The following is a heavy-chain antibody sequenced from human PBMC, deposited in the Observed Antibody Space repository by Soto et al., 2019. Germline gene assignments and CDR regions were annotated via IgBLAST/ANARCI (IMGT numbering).Heavy chain of an antibody. CDR2: ISWNSGSI. Sequence: PGVSLRLSCAASGFTFDDYAMHWVRQAPGKGLEWVSGISWNSGSIGYADSVKGRFTISRDNAKNSLYLQMNSLRAEDTALYYCAKANLYSYGIDYWGQGTLVTVSS. CDR3: AKANLYSYGIDY. V-gene: IGHV3-9*01. CDR1: GFTFDDYA. J-gene: IGHJ4*02. D-gene: IGHD5-18*01.